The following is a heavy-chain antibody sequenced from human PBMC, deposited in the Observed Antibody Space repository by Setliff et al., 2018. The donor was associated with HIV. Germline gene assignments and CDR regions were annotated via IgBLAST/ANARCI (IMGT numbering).Heavy chain of an antibody. CDR3: AKVFAFGVDGFDI. CDR1: GYTFTNFY. J-gene: IGHJ3*02. D-gene: IGHD3-10*01. V-gene: IGHV1-46*01. CDR2: INPGGGNT. Sequence: ASVKVSCKASGYTFTNFYMHWVRQAPGQGLEWMGIINPGGGNTRYAQRFQGRVSMTRDTSTSTVYMELSSLRSEDTAVYYCAKVFAFGVDGFDIWGQGTMVTVSS.